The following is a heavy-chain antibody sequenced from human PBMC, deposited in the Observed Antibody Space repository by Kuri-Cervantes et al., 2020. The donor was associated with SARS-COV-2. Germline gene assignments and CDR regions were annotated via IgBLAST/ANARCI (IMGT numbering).Heavy chain of an antibody. V-gene: IGHV3-19*01. CDR2: VSWNGSRT. CDR1: GFTFSNSD. Sequence: GESLKISCSASGFTFSNSDMNWVRQAPGKGLEGVSGVSWNGSRTHYADSVKGRFIISRDNSRNFLYQQMNSLRPEDMAVYYCVRHKAAAGIVAPDWGQGTLVTVSS. CDR3: VRHKAAAGIVAPD. D-gene: IGHD6-13*01. J-gene: IGHJ4*02.